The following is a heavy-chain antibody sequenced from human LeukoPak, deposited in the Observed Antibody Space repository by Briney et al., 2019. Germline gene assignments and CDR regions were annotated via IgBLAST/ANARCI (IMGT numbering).Heavy chain of an antibody. CDR3: AREGRIVVVPAAIHYHYYYGMDV. CDR1: GFTFSSYW. Sequence: PGGSLRLSCAASGFTFSSYWMHWVRQAPGKGLVWVSRINSDGSSTSYADSVKGRFTISRDNAKNTLYLQMNSLRAEDTAVYYCAREGRIVVVPAAIHYHYYYGMDVWGQGTTVTVSS. CDR2: INSDGSST. V-gene: IGHV3-74*01. D-gene: IGHD2-2*02. J-gene: IGHJ6*02.